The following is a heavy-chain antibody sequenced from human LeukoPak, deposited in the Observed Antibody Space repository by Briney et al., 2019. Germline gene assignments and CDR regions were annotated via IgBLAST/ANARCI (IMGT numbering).Heavy chain of an antibody. V-gene: IGHV3-48*01. D-gene: IGHD4-17*01. CDR3: AKEGETTVTPDY. CDR2: ISSSSSNI. Sequence: PSGGSLRLSCAASGFTFTTYSMNWVRQAPGKGLEWLSYISSSSSNIYYADSVKGRFTISRDNAKNSLYLQINSLRAEDTAVYYCAKEGETTVTPDYWGQGTLVTVSS. CDR1: GFTFTTYS. J-gene: IGHJ4*02.